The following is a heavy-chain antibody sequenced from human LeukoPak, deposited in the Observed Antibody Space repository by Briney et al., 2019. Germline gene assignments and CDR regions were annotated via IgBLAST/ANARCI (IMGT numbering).Heavy chain of an antibody. Sequence: ASVNVSCTASGYTFTSYYMHWVRQAPGQGLEWMGIINPSGGSTSYAQKFQGRVTMTRDTSTSTVYMELSSLRSEDTAVYYCARATRADWFDPWGQGTLVTVSS. CDR3: ARATRADWFDP. D-gene: IGHD5-24*01. J-gene: IGHJ5*02. CDR2: INPSGGST. CDR1: GYTFTSYY. V-gene: IGHV1-46*01.